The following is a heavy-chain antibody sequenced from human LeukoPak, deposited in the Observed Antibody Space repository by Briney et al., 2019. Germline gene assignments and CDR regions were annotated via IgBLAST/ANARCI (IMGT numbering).Heavy chain of an antibody. Sequence: SETLSLTCTVSGGSISSYYWSWILQPPGKGLEWIGYIYYSGSTNYNPSLKSRVTISVDTSKNQFSLKLSSVTAADTAVYYCARTRSGPLAAFDIWGQGTMVTVSS. J-gene: IGHJ3*02. CDR1: GGSISSYY. V-gene: IGHV4-59*01. CDR3: ARTRSGPLAAFDI. D-gene: IGHD6-19*01. CDR2: IYYSGST.